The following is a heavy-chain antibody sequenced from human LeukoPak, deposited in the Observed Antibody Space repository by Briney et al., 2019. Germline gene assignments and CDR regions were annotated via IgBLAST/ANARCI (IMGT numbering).Heavy chain of an antibody. J-gene: IGHJ6*03. Sequence: GGSLRLSCAASGFTFDDYGMSWVRQAPGKGLEWVSGINWNGGSTGYADSVKGRFTIARDNAKNSLYLQMNSLRAEDTAVYYCARFRLYCSSTSCYDRRLERNYYYYMDVWGKGTTVTVSS. CDR3: ARFRLYCSSTSCYDRRLERNYYYYMDV. CDR1: GFTFDDYG. V-gene: IGHV3-20*04. CDR2: INWNGGST. D-gene: IGHD2-2*01.